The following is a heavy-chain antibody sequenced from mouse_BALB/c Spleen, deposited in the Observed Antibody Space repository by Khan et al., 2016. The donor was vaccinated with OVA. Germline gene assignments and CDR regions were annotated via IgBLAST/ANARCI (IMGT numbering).Heavy chain of an antibody. D-gene: IGHD2-3*01. Sequence: QVQLKQSGAELVRPEASVKVSCKASGYAFTNYLIEWVKQRPGQGLEWIGVINPGSGGTNYNEKFKGKAILTADKSSSTAYMQLNSLTSDDSAVYFCARRYDGYPFAYWGQGTLVTVSA. CDR2: INPGSGGT. V-gene: IGHV1-54*03. CDR1: GYAFTNYL. CDR3: ARRYDGYPFAY. J-gene: IGHJ3*01.